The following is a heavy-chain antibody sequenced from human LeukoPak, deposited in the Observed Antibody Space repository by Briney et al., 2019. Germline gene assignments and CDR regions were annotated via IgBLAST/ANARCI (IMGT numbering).Heavy chain of an antibody. D-gene: IGHD1-26*01. J-gene: IGHJ4*02. Sequence: GASVKVSCKASGGTFTSYAMNWVRQAPGQGLEWMGWINTNTGNPTYAQGFTGRSVFSLDTSVSTAYLQISSLKAEDTAVYYCARGRGSYTRYWFDYWGQGTLVTVSS. CDR1: GGTFTSYA. CDR2: INTNTGNP. V-gene: IGHV7-4-1*02. CDR3: ARGRGSYTRYWFDY.